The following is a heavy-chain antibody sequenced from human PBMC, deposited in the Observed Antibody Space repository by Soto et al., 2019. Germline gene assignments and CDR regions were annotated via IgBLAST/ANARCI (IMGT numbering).Heavy chain of an antibody. J-gene: IGHJ6*02. CDR1: GGSISSGDYY. V-gene: IGHV4-30-4*01. CDR3: ARDYQLRFLEEYYYYGMDV. D-gene: IGHD3-3*01. CDR2: IYYSGST. Sequence: SETLSLTCTVSGGSISSGDYYWSWIRRPPGKGLEWIGYIYYSGSTYYNPSLKSRVTISVDTSKNQFSLKLSSVTAADTAVYYCARDYQLRFLEEYYYYGMDVWGQGTTVTVS.